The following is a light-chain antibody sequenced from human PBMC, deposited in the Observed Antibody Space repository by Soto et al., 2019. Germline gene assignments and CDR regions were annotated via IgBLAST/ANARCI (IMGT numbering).Light chain of an antibody. CDR1: KIGSRS. J-gene: IGLJ2*01. CDR2: HDS. Sequence: SYVLTQPPSVSVAPGKTARISWGGDKIGSRSVHWYQKKPGQAPVMVIYHDSDRPSGIPERFSGSNSGNTATLTISRVEAGDEADYHCQVWDSSSEHDVFGGGTKLNVL. CDR3: QVWDSSSEHDV. V-gene: IGLV3-21*04.